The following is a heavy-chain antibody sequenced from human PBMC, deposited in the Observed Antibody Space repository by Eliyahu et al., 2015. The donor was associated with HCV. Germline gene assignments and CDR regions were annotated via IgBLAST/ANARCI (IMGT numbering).Heavy chain of an antibody. J-gene: IGHJ4*02. CDR3: ARHLRGYSGYDAYFDY. D-gene: IGHD5-12*01. V-gene: IGHV3-11*01. CDR2: ISSSGSAM. Sequence: VSYISSSGSAMYYGDTVKGRFTISRDNAQNSLFLQMNSLRGEDTAVYYCARHLRGYSGYDAYFDYWGQGTLVTVSS.